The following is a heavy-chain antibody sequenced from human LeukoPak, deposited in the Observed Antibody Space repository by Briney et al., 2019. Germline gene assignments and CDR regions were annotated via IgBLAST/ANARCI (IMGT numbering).Heavy chain of an antibody. V-gene: IGHV3-33*01. Sequence: GGSLRLSCAASGFTFSSFAMHWVRQAPGKGLEWVADIWYNGSNKYYAESVKGRFTISRDNSKNTLYLQMNSLRAEDTAVYYCSRGGYGDYNNWFDPWDQGTLVIVSS. CDR3: SRGGYGDYNNWFDP. CDR1: GFTFSSFA. CDR2: IWYNGSNK. J-gene: IGHJ5*02. D-gene: IGHD4-17*01.